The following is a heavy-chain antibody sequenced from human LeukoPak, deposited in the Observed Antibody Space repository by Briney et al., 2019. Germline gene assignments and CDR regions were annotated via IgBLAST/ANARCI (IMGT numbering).Heavy chain of an antibody. CDR3: ARRGSSDWYGTFYMDV. J-gene: IGHJ6*03. CDR2: IYPGDSDT. V-gene: IGHV5-51*01. Sequence: ESLKISCKGSGYSFTSYWIGWVRQMPGKGLEWMGIIYPGDSDTRYSPSFQGQVTISADKSISTAYLQWSSLKASDTAMYYCARRGSSDWYGTFYMDVWAKGTTVTVSS. D-gene: IGHD6-19*01. CDR1: GYSFTSYW.